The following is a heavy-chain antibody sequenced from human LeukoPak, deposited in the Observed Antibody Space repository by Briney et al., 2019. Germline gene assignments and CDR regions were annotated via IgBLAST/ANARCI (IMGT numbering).Heavy chain of an antibody. J-gene: IGHJ4*02. Sequence: ASVKVSCKASGGTFSSYAISWVRQAPGQGLEWMGRIIPILGIANYAQKFQGRVTITADKSTSTAYMELSSLRSEDTAVYYCARDQPPYYDYVWGSYRPYYFDYWGQGTPVTVSS. D-gene: IGHD3-16*02. CDR2: IIPILGIA. CDR1: GGTFSSYA. CDR3: ARDQPPYYDYVWGSYRPYYFDY. V-gene: IGHV1-69*04.